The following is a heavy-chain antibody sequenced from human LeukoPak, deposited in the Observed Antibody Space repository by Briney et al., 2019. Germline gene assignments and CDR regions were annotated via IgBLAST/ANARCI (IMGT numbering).Heavy chain of an antibody. CDR2: IHHSGST. CDR1: GYFISSGYY. V-gene: IGHV4-38-2*02. Sequence: PSETLSLTCTVSGYFISSGYYWGWIRQPPGKGLQWIGSIHHSGSTYYNPSLKSRVTISVDTSKNQFSLKLSSVTAADTAVYYCARTSSSGVVGGYYFDYWGQGTLVTVSS. D-gene: IGHD6-19*01. J-gene: IGHJ4*02. CDR3: ARTSSSGVVGGYYFDY.